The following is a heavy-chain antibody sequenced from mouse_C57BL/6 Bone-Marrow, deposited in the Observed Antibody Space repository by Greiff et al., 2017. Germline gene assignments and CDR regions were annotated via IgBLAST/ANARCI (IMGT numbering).Heavy chain of an antibody. CDR3: ARECYYYGSSPYYAMDY. CDR1: GYAFTNYL. D-gene: IGHD1-1*01. V-gene: IGHV1-54*01. Sequence: QVQLQQSGAELVRPGTSVKVSCKASGYAFTNYLIERVKQRPGQGLEWIGVINPGSGGTNFNEKFKGKATLTADKSSSTAYMQLSSLTSEDSAVYFCARECYYYGSSPYYAMDYWGQGTSVTVSS. CDR2: INPGSGGT. J-gene: IGHJ4*01.